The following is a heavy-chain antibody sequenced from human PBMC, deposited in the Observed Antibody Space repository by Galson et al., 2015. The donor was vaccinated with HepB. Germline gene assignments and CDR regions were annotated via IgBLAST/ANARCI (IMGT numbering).Heavy chain of an antibody. CDR3: AIDKGIHIAVADY. D-gene: IGHD6-19*01. J-gene: IGHJ4*02. CDR2: ISSSSSYI. CDR1: GFTFSSYS. V-gene: IGHV3-21*04. Sequence: SLRLSCTASGFTFSSYSMNWVRQAPGKGLEWVSSISSSSSYIYYADSVKGRFTISRDNAKNSLYLQMNSLRAEDTAVYYCAIDKGIHIAVADYWGQGTLVTVSS.